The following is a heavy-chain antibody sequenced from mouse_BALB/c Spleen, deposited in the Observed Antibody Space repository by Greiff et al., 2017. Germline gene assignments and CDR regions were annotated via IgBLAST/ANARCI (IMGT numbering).Heavy chain of an antibody. V-gene: IGHV1S34*01. Sequence: LVKTGASVKISCTASGYSFTGYYMHWVKQSHGKSLEWFGYISCYNGATSYNQKFKGKATFTVDTSSSTAYMQFNSLTSEDSAVYYCARGDYDGYAMDYWGQGTSVTVSS. J-gene: IGHJ4*01. CDR1: GYSFTGYY. D-gene: IGHD2-4*01. CDR2: ISCYNGAT. CDR3: ARGDYDGYAMDY.